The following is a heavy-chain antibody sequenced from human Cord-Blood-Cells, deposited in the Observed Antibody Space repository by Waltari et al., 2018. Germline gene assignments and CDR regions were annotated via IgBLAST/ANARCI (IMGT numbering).Heavy chain of an antibody. D-gene: IGHD3-3*01. Sequence: QLQLQESGPGLVKPSETLSLTCTVSGGSISSSSYYWGWIRQPPGKGLEWIGSIYYSGSTYDHPALKSRVTISVDTSKSQFSLKLSSVTAADTAVYYCARSDGVGRTYYDFWSGYFSFDYWGQGTLVTVSS. CDR2: IYYSGST. CDR3: ARSDGVGRTYYDFWSGYFSFDY. CDR1: GGSISSSSYY. J-gene: IGHJ4*02. V-gene: IGHV4-39*01.